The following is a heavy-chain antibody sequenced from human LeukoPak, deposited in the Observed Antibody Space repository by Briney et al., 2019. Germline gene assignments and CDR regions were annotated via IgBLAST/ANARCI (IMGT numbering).Heavy chain of an antibody. CDR3: ARGRIVVVPVVVYYFDY. Sequence: QAGGSLRLSCAASGFTFSSYAMSWVRQAPGKGLEWVSAISGSGGSTYYADSVEGRFTISRDNSKNTLYLQMNSLRAEDTAVYYCARGRIVVVPVVVYYFDYWGQGTLVTVSS. V-gene: IGHV3-23*01. CDR1: GFTFSSYA. J-gene: IGHJ4*02. CDR2: ISGSGGST. D-gene: IGHD2-2*01.